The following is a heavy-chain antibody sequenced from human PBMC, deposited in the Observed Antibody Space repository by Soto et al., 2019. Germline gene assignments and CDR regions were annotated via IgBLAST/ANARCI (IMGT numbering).Heavy chain of an antibody. CDR1: GGTFSSYT. CDR3: ARVALGYCSGGSCYEEYYFDY. CDR2: IIPILGIA. J-gene: IGHJ4*02. Sequence: SVKVSCKASGGTFSSYTISWVRQAPGQGLEWMGRIIPILGIANYAQKFQGRVTITADKSTSTAYMELSSLRSEDTAVYYCARVALGYCSGGSCYEEYYFDYWGQGTLVTVS. D-gene: IGHD2-15*01. V-gene: IGHV1-69*02.